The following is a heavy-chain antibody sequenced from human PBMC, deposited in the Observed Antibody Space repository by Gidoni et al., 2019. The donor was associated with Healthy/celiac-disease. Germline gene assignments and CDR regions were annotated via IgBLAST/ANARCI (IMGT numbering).Heavy chain of an antibody. CDR2: IYYSGST. V-gene: IGHV4-59*01. D-gene: IGHD5-12*01. J-gene: IGHJ5*02. CDR3: ARGRGSGYDFSSFDP. Sequence: QPPGKGLEWIGYIYYSGSTNYNPSLKSRVTISVDTSKNQFSLKLSSVTAADTAVYYCARGRGSGYDFSSFDPWGQGTLVTVSS.